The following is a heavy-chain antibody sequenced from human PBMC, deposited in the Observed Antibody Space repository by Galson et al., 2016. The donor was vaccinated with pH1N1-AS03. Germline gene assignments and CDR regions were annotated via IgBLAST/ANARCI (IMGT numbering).Heavy chain of an antibody. CDR2: ISSGGDYI. D-gene: IGHD2-2*01. Sequence: SLRLSCAASGFTFSSYSMNWVRQAPGKGLEWVSTISSGGDYIYSSDSLKGRFTISRDNAKNSLYLQMNSLRAEDTAVYYCARDRPRYCSGTSCYVRYFDYWGQGTLVTVSS. V-gene: IGHV3-21*01. J-gene: IGHJ4*02. CDR3: ARDRPRYCSGTSCYVRYFDY. CDR1: GFTFSSYS.